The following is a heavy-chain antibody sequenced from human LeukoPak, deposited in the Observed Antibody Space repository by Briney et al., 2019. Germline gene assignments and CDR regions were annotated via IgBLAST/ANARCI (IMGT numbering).Heavy chain of an antibody. CDR1: GGSISSYD. CDR2: IYTSGST. J-gene: IGHJ3*02. V-gene: IGHV4-4*07. CDR3: AREKGGSYFGDAFDI. D-gene: IGHD1-26*01. Sequence: SETLSLTCTVSGGSISSYDWSWIRQPAGKGLEWIGGIYTSGSTNYNPSLKRRVTMSVDTSKNQFSLKLSSVTAADTAVYYCAREKGGSYFGDAFDIWGQGTMVTVSS.